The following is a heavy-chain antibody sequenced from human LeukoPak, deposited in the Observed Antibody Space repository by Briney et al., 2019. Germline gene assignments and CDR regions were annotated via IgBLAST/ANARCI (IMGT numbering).Heavy chain of an antibody. V-gene: IGHV4-34*01. CDR1: GGSFSGYY. Sequence: SETLSLTCAVYGGSFSGYYWSWIRQPPGKGLEWIGGINHSGSTNYNPSLKSRVTISVDTSKNQFSLKLSSVTAADTAVYYCARGLLMDYWGQGTLVTVSS. CDR2: INHSGST. J-gene: IGHJ4*02. D-gene: IGHD2-8*01. CDR3: ARGLLMDY.